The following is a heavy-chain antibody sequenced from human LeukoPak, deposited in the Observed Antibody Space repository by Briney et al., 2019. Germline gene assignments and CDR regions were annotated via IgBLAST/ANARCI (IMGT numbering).Heavy chain of an antibody. CDR3: ARVKTNWGYYYYYGMDV. CDR1: GFTFSSYG. J-gene: IGHJ6*02. CDR2: ISYDGSNK. Sequence: GGSLRLSCAASGFTFSSYGMHWVRQAPGKGLEWVAVISYDGSNKYYADSVKGRFTISRDNSKNTLYLQMNSLRAEDTAVYYCARVKTNWGYYYYYGMDVWGQGTTVTVSS. D-gene: IGHD7-27*01. V-gene: IGHV3-30*03.